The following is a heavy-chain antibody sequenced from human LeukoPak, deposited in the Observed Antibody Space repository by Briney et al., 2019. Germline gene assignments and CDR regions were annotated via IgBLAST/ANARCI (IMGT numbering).Heavy chain of an antibody. CDR2: IKDDGSQK. V-gene: IGHV3-7*01. CDR3: ARDTSRGFDP. J-gene: IGHJ5*02. Sequence: GGSLRLSCAPSGFNFVKYWMTWVRQVPGKGLEWVANIKDDGSQKYYVDSVKGRFTISRDKGRKSLYLQMNSLRGEDTAIYYCARDTSRGFDPWGQGTLVTVSS. D-gene: IGHD2-2*01. CDR1: GFNFVKYW.